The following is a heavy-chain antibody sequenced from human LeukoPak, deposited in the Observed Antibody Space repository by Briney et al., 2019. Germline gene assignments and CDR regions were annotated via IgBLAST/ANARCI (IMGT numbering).Heavy chain of an antibody. CDR3: ATDAGYDSRWYNW. CDR2: IKSQSAGGTI. D-gene: IGHD1-20*01. Sequence: GGSLRLSCAASGFTFSSAYMSWVRQAPGKGLEWVGRIKSQSAGGTIDYASPVKGRFIIPRDNSKPTLYLQINNLRTDDTAVYYCATDAGYDSRWYNWWGQGTLVTVSS. V-gene: IGHV3-15*01. CDR1: GFTFSSAY. J-gene: IGHJ4*02.